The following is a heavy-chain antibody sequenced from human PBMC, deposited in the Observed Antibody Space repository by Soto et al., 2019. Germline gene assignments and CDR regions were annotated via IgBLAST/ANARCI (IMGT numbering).Heavy chain of an antibody. J-gene: IGHJ3*01. V-gene: IGHV3-7*01. Sequence: EVQLVESGGGLVQPGESLRLSCAASGFSFTSHWMSWVRQAPGKGLEWVATIKRDGSASYYLGSVKGRFTISRDNANDSLFLEMTSLRAEDTAVYYCARDQGREILASALDFWGQGTKVTVSS. CDR3: ARDQGREILASALDF. D-gene: IGHD5-12*01. CDR2: IKRDGSAS. CDR1: GFSFTSHW.